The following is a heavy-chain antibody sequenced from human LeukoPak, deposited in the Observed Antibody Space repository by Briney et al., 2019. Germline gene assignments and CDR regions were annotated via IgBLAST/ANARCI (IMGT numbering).Heavy chain of an antibody. CDR3: ARSSFIAAAGYFY. V-gene: IGHV1-8*01. CDR2: MNPNSGNT. Sequence: ASVKVSCKASGYTFTSYDINWVRQATGQGLEWMGWMNPNSGNTGYAQKFQGRVTMTRNTSISTAYTELSSLRSEDTAVYYCARSSFIAAAGYFYWGQGTLVTVSS. J-gene: IGHJ4*02. D-gene: IGHD6-13*01. CDR1: GYTFTSYD.